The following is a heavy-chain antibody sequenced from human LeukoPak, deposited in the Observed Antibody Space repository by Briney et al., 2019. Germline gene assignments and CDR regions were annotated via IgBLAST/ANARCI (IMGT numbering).Heavy chain of an antibody. D-gene: IGHD3-9*01. Sequence: GGSLRLSCVASGFTFSTSDMHWVRQATGKGLEWVSAIGRGGDTYYPDSVKGRFTISRENAKNSLYLQMNSLRAGDTAVYYCARVLPKYFDFLTGFYYYYGMDVWGQGTTVTVSS. J-gene: IGHJ6*02. CDR1: GFTFSTSD. CDR2: IGRGGDT. V-gene: IGHV3-13*01. CDR3: ARVLPKYFDFLTGFYYYYGMDV.